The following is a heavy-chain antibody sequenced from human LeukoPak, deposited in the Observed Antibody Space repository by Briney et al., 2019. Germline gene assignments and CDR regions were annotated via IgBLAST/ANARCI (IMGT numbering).Heavy chain of an antibody. J-gene: IGHJ6*02. CDR1: GFTFSSYA. CDR3: AKVNGYCSGGSCPYYYYGMDV. V-gene: IGHV3-23*01. Sequence: GGSLRLSCAASGFTFSSYAMSWVRQAPGKGLEWVSAISGSGGSTYYADSVKGRFTISRDNSKNTLYLQMNSLRAEDTAVYYCAKVNGYCSGGSCPYYYYGMDVWGQGTTVTVSS. CDR2: ISGSGGST. D-gene: IGHD2-15*01.